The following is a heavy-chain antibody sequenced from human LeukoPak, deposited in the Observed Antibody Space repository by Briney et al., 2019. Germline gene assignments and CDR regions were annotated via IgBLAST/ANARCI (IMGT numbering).Heavy chain of an antibody. CDR2: ISSSGSTI. V-gene: IGHV3-11*04. CDR3: ARDRGFSSGWVNYYYMDV. D-gene: IGHD6-19*01. J-gene: IGHJ6*03. CDR1: GFTFSDYY. Sequence: GGSLRLSCAASGFTFSDYYMSWIRQAPGKGLEWVSYISSSGSTIYYADSVKGRFTISRDNAKNSLYLQMNSLRPEDTAVYYCARDRGFSSGWVNYYYMDVWGKGTTVTVSS.